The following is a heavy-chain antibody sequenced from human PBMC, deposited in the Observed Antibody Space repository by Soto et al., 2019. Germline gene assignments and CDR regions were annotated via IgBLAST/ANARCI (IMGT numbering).Heavy chain of an antibody. J-gene: IGHJ6*03. CDR3: AVNGIAASGTSSYYYYMDV. Sequence: PTETLSLTCTVSDGSISSSSYYWGWIRQPPGKGLEWIGSIYYSGSTYYNPSLKSRVTISVDTSKNQFSLKLSSVTAADTAVYYCAVNGIAASGTSSYYYYMDVWGKGTTVTGSS. D-gene: IGHD6-13*01. V-gene: IGHV4-39*01. CDR2: IYYSGST. CDR1: DGSISSSSYY.